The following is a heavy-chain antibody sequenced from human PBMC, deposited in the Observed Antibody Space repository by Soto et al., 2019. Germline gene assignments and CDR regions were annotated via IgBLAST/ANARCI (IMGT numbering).Heavy chain of an antibody. CDR3: ARARYYYGSGNYRYGMDV. CDR2: INWNGGST. D-gene: IGHD3-10*01. CDR1: GFTVDDYG. V-gene: IGHV3-20*04. Sequence: EVQLVESGGGVVRPGGSLRLSCAASGFTVDDYGMSWVRQAPGKGLEWVSGINWNGGSTGYADSVKGRFTISRDNAKNSLYLKMNSLRAEDTALYYCARARYYYGSGNYRYGMDVWGQGTTVTVSS. J-gene: IGHJ6*02.